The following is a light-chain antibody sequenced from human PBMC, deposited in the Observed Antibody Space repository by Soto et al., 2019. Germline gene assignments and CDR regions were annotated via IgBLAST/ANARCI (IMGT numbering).Light chain of an antibody. CDR1: QSVSSSY. V-gene: IGKV3-20*01. CDR3: QQYGSSPLT. Sequence: PGERATLSCRASQSVSSSYLAWYQQKPGQAPRLLIYGASSRATGIPDRFSGSGSGTDFTLTISRLEPEDFAVYYCQQYGSSPLTFGGGTKVDIK. CDR2: GAS. J-gene: IGKJ4*01.